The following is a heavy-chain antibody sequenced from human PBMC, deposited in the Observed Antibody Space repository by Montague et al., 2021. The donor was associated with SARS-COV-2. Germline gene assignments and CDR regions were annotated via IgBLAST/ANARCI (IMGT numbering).Heavy chain of an antibody. CDR2: IYYSGST. CDR1: GGSISSSSYY. Sequence: SETLSLTCTVSGGSISSSSYYWGWIRQPPGKGLEWIGSIYYSGSTYYNPSLKSRVTISVDTSKNQFSLKLSSVTAAVTAVYYCARDLWVWLSVERSFDSWGQGTLVTVSS. J-gene: IGHJ4*02. D-gene: IGHD5-12*01. V-gene: IGHV4-39*07. CDR3: ARDLWVWLSVERSFDS.